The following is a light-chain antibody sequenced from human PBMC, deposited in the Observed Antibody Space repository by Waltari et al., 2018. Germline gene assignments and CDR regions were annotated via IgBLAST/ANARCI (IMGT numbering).Light chain of an antibody. CDR3: SSYSDSNNLV. V-gene: IGLV2-8*01. CDR2: EVN. CDR1: SGDVGGYPY. J-gene: IGLJ2*01. Sequence: QSALTQPPSASGSPGQSVTISCTGTSGDVGGYPYVSWYQQHPGRAPKLIIDEVNKRPAGVPGRFSVSKSGNTASLTVSGPQAEDEAEYYCSSYSDSNNLVFGGGTKLTVL.